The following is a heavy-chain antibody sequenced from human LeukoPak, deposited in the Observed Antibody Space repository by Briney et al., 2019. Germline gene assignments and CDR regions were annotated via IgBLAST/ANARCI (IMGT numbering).Heavy chain of an antibody. V-gene: IGHV1-2*02. CDR1: GYTFTGYY. D-gene: IGHD5-18*01. Sequence: GASVKVSCKASGYTFTGYYIHWLRQAPGQGLEWMGWINPNSGGTDYAQKFQGRVTMTRDTSISTAYMELSRLRSDDTAVYYCARDKGHSYGLDAFDIWGQGTMVTVSS. CDR3: ARDKGHSYGLDAFDI. CDR2: INPNSGGT. J-gene: IGHJ3*02.